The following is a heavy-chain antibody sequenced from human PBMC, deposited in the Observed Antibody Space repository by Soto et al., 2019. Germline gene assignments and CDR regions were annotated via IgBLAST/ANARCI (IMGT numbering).Heavy chain of an antibody. CDR3: AKAHYYYDSETYSIPFDY. CDR1: GFTFSTYA. Sequence: GGSLSLSCAASGFTFSTYALSWVRQAPGRGLEWVSRISGSGGGSYYADSVKGRFTISRDNSKNTLFLQMNSLRAEDTAVYYCAKAHYYYDSETYSIPFDYWGQGTLVTVSS. J-gene: IGHJ4*02. V-gene: IGHV3-23*01. CDR2: ISGSGGGS. D-gene: IGHD3-10*01.